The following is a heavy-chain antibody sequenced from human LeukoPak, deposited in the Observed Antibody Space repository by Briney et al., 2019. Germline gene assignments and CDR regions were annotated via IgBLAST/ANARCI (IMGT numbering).Heavy chain of an antibody. J-gene: IGHJ4*02. CDR3: ARDESGGSCNY. Sequence: GGSLRLSCAASGFTFSSYGMHWVRQAPGKGLEWVAAIWYDGSNKYYADSVKGRFTISRDNSKNTLYLQMNSLRAEDTAVYYCARDESGGSCNYWGQGTLVTVSS. D-gene: IGHD2-15*01. CDR2: IWYDGSNK. V-gene: IGHV3-33*01. CDR1: GFTFSSYG.